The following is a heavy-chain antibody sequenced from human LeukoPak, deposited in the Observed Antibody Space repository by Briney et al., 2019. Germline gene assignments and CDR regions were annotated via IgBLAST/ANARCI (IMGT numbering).Heavy chain of an antibody. D-gene: IGHD3-3*01. J-gene: IGHJ3*02. V-gene: IGHV4-4*07. CDR3: ASLITIFGGSAAFDI. CDR2: IYISGST. Sequence: SETLSLTCTVSGASISSYYWGWIRQPAGKGLEWIGRIYISGSTNYNPSLKSRVTMSVDTSKNQFSLKLSSVTAADTAVYYCASLITIFGGSAAFDIWGQGTMVTVSS. CDR1: GASISSYY.